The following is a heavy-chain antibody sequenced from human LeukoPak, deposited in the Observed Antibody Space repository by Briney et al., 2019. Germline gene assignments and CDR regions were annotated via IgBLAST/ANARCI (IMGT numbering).Heavy chain of an antibody. CDR2: INHNGNVN. Sequence: GGSLRLSCAASGFTFSSYWMNWARQAPGKGLEWVASINHNGNVNYYVDSEKGRFTISRDNAKNSLYLQMSNLRAEDTAVYYCAKGLSYYFDYWGQGTLVTVSS. CDR1: GFTFSSYW. CDR3: AKGLSYYFDY. D-gene: IGHD1-1*01. J-gene: IGHJ4*02. V-gene: IGHV3-7*03.